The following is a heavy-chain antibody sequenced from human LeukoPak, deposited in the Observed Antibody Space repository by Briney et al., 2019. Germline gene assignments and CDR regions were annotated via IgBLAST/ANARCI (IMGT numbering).Heavy chain of an antibody. CDR1: GFNFSNYA. CDR3: ANRPTAGRDDFDI. CDR2: ISGSGGNT. V-gene: IGHV3-23*01. Sequence: QSGGSLRLSCAASGFNFSNYAMSWVRQAPGKGLEWVSSISGSGGNTYFAAFVKGRFTISRDNSNSTLLLQMNSLRDEDTAVYYCANRPTAGRDDFDIWGQGTMVAVSS. J-gene: IGHJ3*02.